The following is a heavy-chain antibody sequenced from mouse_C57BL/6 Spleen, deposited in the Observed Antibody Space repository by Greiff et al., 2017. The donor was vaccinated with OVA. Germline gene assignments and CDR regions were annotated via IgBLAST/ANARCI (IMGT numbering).Heavy chain of an antibody. D-gene: IGHD2-4*01. Sequence: VKLVESGPELVKPGASVKISCKASGYAFSSSWMNWVKQRPGKGLEWIGRIYPGDGDTNYNGKFKGKATLTADKSSSTAYMQLSSLTSEDSAVYFCAPIYYDYGGGYWGQGTTLTVSS. CDR2: IYPGDGDT. J-gene: IGHJ2*01. V-gene: IGHV1-82*01. CDR1: GYAFSSSW. CDR3: APIYYDYGGGY.